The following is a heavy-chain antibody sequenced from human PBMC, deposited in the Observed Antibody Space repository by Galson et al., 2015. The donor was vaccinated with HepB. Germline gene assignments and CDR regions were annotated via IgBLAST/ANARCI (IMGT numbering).Heavy chain of an antibody. V-gene: IGHV3-23*01. J-gene: IGHJ5*02. D-gene: IGHD3-3*01. CDR3: AKGGPSIFGVVIRYNWFDP. CDR1: GFTFSSYA. Sequence: SLRLSCAASGFTFSSYAMSWVRQAPGKGLEWVSAISGSGGSTYYADSVKGRFTISRDNSKNTLYLQMNSLRAEDTAVYYCAKGGPSIFGVVIRYNWFDPWGQGTLVTVSS. CDR2: ISGSGGST.